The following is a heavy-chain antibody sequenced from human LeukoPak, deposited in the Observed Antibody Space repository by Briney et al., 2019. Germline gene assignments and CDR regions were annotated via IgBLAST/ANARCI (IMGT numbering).Heavy chain of an antibody. Sequence: GESLKISCKGSGYSFSSYWIAWVRQMPGKGLEWIGFIYPGDSDTRYSPSFQGQVTISADKSITTAYLQWSSLKASDTAMYYCVRGYCSISTCRRLDYWGQGTLDTVSA. V-gene: IGHV5-51*01. CDR2: IYPGDSDT. D-gene: IGHD2-2*01. CDR1: GYSFSSYW. J-gene: IGHJ4*02. CDR3: VRGYCSISTCRRLDY.